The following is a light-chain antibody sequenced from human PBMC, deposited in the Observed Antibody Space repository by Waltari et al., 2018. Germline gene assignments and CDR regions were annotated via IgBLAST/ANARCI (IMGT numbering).Light chain of an antibody. V-gene: IGLV2-14*03. Sequence: QSALTQPASVSGSPGQSITISCPGTSRDVGGYNSVSWYQQHPGRAPQIIIFDVTYRPSGVSDRFSGSKSGNTASLTISGLQAEDEADYYCSSYTRSRTLVFGGGTRVTVL. CDR2: DVT. CDR3: SSYTRSRTLV. CDR1: SRDVGGYNS. J-gene: IGLJ3*02.